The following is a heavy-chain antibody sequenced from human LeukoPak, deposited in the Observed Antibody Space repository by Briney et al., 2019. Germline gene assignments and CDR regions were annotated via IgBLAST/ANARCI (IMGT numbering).Heavy chain of an antibody. CDR2: ISGSGAST. J-gene: IGHJ5*02. Sequence: GGSLRLSCAASGFTFSSYAMSWVRQAPGKGLEWVSAISGSGASTYYADSVKGRFTISRDNSKNTLSLQMNSLRAEDTAVYYCAKGAYSNYWAPSWFDPWGQGTLVSVSS. CDR3: AKGAYSNYWAPSWFDP. V-gene: IGHV3-23*01. D-gene: IGHD4-11*01. CDR1: GFTFSSYA.